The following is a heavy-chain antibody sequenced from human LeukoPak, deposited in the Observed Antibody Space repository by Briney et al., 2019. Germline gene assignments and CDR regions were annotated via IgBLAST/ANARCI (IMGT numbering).Heavy chain of an antibody. CDR2: IDSSANTT. Sequence: GGSLRLSCTASRFYFSTYDMNWVRQVPGKGLEWISYIDSSANTTYYAGSVQGRFTISRDNAKNSLYLQMGSLRVEDTAFYYCASAHGGSGYDRPFDYWGQGTLVTVSS. CDR1: RFYFSTYD. V-gene: IGHV3-48*03. D-gene: IGHD5-12*01. J-gene: IGHJ4*02. CDR3: ASAHGGSGYDRPFDY.